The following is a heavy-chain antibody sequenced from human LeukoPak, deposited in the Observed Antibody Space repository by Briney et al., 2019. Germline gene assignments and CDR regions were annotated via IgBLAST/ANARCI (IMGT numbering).Heavy chain of an antibody. J-gene: IGHJ4*02. CDR3: ARVLGAYGGYSEVYGRDY. D-gene: IGHD5-12*01. Sequence: PGGSLRLSCAASGFTFSSYWMSWVRQAPEKGLEWVANINQDGSEKYYVDSVKGRFTISRDNVKNSLYLQMNSLRAEDTAVYYCARVLGAYGGYSEVYGRDYWGQGTLVTVSS. V-gene: IGHV3-7*01. CDR1: GFTFSSYW. CDR2: INQDGSEK.